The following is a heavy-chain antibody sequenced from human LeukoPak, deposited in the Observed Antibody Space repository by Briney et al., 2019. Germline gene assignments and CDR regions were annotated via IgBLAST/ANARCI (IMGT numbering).Heavy chain of an antibody. CDR3: VRGSTLRHYQY. CDR2: IYYSGST. CDR1: GGSISSSTYY. J-gene: IGHJ4*02. Sequence: VKPSETLSLTCTVSGGSISSSTYYWGWIRRPPGKGLEWIGGIYYSGSTYYNPSLKSRVTVSVDTSKNQFSLKLSSVTAADTAVYYCVRGSTLRHYQYWGQGTLVTVSS. V-gene: IGHV4-39*01. D-gene: IGHD3-16*01.